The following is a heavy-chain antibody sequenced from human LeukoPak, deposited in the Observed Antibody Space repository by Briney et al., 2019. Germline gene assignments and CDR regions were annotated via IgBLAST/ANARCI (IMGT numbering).Heavy chain of an antibody. Sequence: GASVKVSCKASGYTFTGYYMHWVRQTPGQGLERMGWINPNSGGTNYAQKFQGRVTMTRDTSISTAYMELSRLRSDDTAVYYCARDVDTAMDLFDYWGQGTLVTVSS. V-gene: IGHV1-2*02. J-gene: IGHJ4*02. CDR3: ARDVDTAMDLFDY. D-gene: IGHD5-18*01. CDR1: GYTFTGYY. CDR2: INPNSGGT.